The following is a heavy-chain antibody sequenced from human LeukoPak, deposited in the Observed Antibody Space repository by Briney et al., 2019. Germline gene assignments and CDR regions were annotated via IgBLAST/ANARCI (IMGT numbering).Heavy chain of an antibody. CDR3: ARDKVVVVVAVYYYYGMDV. CDR2: ISAYNGNT. Sequence: GASVKVSCKASGYTFTSYGISWVRQAPGQGLEWMGWISAYNGNTNYAQKLQGRVTMTTDTSTSTAYMELRSLRSDDTAVYYCARDKVVVVVAVYYYYGMDVWGKGTTVTVSS. J-gene: IGHJ6*04. CDR1: GYTFTSYG. V-gene: IGHV1-18*04. D-gene: IGHD2-15*01.